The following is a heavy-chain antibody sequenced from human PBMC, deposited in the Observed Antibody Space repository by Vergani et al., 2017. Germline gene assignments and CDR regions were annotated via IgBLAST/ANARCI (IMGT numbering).Heavy chain of an antibody. V-gene: IGHV5-51*01. CDR3: TGHTNYTDP. J-gene: IGHJ5*02. Sequence: EVELVQSGPEMRKPGESLKISCKGSEYSFGNYWIGWVRQMPGKGLEWMGIIYPADSDTRYSPSFQGQVTISADKSISTAFLQWDSLKASDTALYYCTGHTNYTDPWGQGTLVTVSS. CDR2: IYPADSDT. CDR1: EYSFGNYW. D-gene: IGHD5-24*01.